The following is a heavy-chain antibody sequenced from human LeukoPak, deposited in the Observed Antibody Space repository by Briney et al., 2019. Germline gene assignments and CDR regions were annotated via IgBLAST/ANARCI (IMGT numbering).Heavy chain of an antibody. Sequence: GGSLRLSCAASGFTFSSYAVHWVRQAPGKGLEWVAVISYDGSNKYYADSVKGRFTISRDNSKNTLYLQMNSLRAEDTAVYYCARDVGGDLVGATCDYWGQGTLVTVSS. CDR2: ISYDGSNK. CDR1: GFTFSSYA. V-gene: IGHV3-30-3*01. D-gene: IGHD1-26*01. CDR3: ARDVGGDLVGATCDY. J-gene: IGHJ4*02.